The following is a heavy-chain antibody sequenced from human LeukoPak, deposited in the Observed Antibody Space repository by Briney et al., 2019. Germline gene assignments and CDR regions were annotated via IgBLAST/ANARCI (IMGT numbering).Heavy chain of an antibody. CDR1: GFTFSRYS. J-gene: IGHJ4*02. V-gene: IGHV3-21*01. Sequence: GWSLRLSCAASGFTFSRYSMNLVRQAPGKGLEWVSSISSSSTYIYYADSVKGRFTISRDNAKNSLYLQMSSLRAEDTAVYYCAREIHLDDWGQGTLVTVSS. CDR3: AREIHLDD. CDR2: ISSSSTYI.